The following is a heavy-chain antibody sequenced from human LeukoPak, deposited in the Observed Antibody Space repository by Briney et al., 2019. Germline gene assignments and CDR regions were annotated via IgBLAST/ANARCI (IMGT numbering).Heavy chain of an antibody. D-gene: IGHD3-22*01. J-gene: IGHJ4*02. Sequence: GESLKISCKGSGYSFNTYWIGWVRQMPGKVLEWMGIIYPGDSDTTYSPSFQGQVTMSADKSISTAYLQWSSLKASDTAMYYCATLRSGYYYDYFDYWGQGTLVTVSS. CDR1: GYSFNTYW. V-gene: IGHV5-51*01. CDR2: IYPGDSDT. CDR3: ATLRSGYYYDYFDY.